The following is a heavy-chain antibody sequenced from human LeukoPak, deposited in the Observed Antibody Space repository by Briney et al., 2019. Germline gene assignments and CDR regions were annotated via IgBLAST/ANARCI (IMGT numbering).Heavy chain of an antibody. CDR3: ASRDYYDSSGYHDY. Sequence: PSETLSLTCTVSGGSISSSSYYWGWIRQPPGKGLEWIGSIYYSGSTYYNPSLKSRVTISVDTSKNQFSLKLSSVTAADTAVYYCASRDYYDSSGYHDYWGQGTLVTVSS. V-gene: IGHV4-39*01. CDR1: GGSISSSSYY. CDR2: IYYSGST. J-gene: IGHJ4*02. D-gene: IGHD3-22*01.